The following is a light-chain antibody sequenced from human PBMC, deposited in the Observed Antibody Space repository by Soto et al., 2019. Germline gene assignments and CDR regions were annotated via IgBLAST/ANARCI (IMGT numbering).Light chain of an antibody. CDR1: SSDVGAYNY. V-gene: IGLV2-14*01. CDR2: DVS. Sequence: QSVLTQPASVSGSPGQSITISCTGTSSDVGAYNYDSWYQQYPGEAPKVIIYDVSHWPAGVSNRFSGSKSGNTASLTISGLQTQDEADYYCSSYTSATTYVFGTGTKVTVL. J-gene: IGLJ1*01. CDR3: SSYTSATTYV.